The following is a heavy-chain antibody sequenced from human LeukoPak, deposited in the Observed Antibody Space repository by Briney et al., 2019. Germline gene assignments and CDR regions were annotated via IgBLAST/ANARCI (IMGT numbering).Heavy chain of an antibody. CDR2: IHHSGST. J-gene: IGHJ4*02. V-gene: IGHV4-38-2*02. Sequence: SETLSLTCTVSRYSISSGYYWGWIRQPPGKGLEWIGSIHHSGSTYYNPSLKSRVTMSVDTSKNQFSLKLSSVTAADTAVYYCARGTVFLWFGDPEYFGYWGQGTLVTVSS. CDR1: RYSISSGYY. D-gene: IGHD3-10*01. CDR3: ARGTVFLWFGDPEYFGY.